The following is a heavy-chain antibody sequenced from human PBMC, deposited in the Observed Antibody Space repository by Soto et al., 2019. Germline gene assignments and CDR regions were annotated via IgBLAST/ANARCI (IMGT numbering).Heavy chain of an antibody. D-gene: IGHD2-2*01. CDR2: IYHSGST. V-gene: IGHV4-4*02. J-gene: IGHJ5*02. CDR1: RGSISSPNW. Sequence: QVQLQESGPGLVKPSGTLSLTCAVSRGSISSPNWWSWVRQPPGKGLEWIGEIYHSGSTNYNPSLKSRVTISVDKSNNQFSLKLSSVTAADTAVYYCARGVVVVPAAIRRFDPWGQGTLVTVSS. CDR3: ARGVVVVPAAIRRFDP.